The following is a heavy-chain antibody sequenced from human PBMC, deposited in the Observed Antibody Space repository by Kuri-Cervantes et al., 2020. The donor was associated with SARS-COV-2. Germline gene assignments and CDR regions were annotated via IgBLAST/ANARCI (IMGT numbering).Heavy chain of an antibody. CDR3: VRDGAIVLVPAAAGTDWFDP. V-gene: IGHV3-74*01. Sequence: GESLKISCAVSGFTFSRYWMHWVRQVPGKGLVWVSRINSDGSIINYADSVKGRFTISRDNAKNTLFPQMNSLRAEDTALYYCVRDGAIVLVPAAAGTDWFDPWGQGTLVTVSS. CDR1: GFTFSRYW. D-gene: IGHD2-2*01. CDR2: INSDGSII. J-gene: IGHJ5*02.